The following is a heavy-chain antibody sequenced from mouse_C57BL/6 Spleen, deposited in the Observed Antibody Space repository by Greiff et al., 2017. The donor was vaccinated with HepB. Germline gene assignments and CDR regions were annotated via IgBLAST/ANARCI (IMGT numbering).Heavy chain of an antibody. V-gene: IGHV5-4*01. CDR2: ISDGGSYT. CDR3: ARDEGVFDY. CDR1: GFTFSSYA. Sequence: EVQLQESGGGLVKPGGSLKLSCAASGFTFSSYAMSWVRQTPEKRLEWVATISDGGSYTYYPDNVKGRFTISRDNAKNNLYLQMSHLKSEDTAMYYCARDEGVFDYWGQGTTLTVSS. J-gene: IGHJ2*01.